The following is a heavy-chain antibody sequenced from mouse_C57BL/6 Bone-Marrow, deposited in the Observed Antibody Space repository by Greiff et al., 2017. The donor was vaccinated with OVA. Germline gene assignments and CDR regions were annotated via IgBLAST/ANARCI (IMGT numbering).Heavy chain of an antibody. CDR1: GYTFTSYW. D-gene: IGHD1-1*01. J-gene: IGHJ4*01. Sequence: QVHVQQPGAELVRPGSSVKLSCKASGYTFTSYWMHWVKQRPIQGLEWIGNIDPSDSETHYNQKFKDKATLTVDKSSSTAYMQLSSLTSEDSAVYYGASFYGSSYLYYAMDYWGQGTSVTVSS. CDR2: IDPSDSET. CDR3: ASFYGSSYLYYAMDY. V-gene: IGHV1-52*01.